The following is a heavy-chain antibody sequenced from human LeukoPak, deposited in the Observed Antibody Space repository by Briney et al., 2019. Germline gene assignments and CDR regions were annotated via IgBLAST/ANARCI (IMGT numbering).Heavy chain of an antibody. CDR3: ATAIAVANDAFDI. CDR1: GGSISSYY. D-gene: IGHD6-19*01. V-gene: IGHV4-59*01. CDR2: INYSAST. J-gene: IGHJ3*02. Sequence: PETLSLTCTVSGGSISSYYWSWIRQPPGKGLEWIGYINYSASTNYNPSLKSRVTISVDTSKNQFSLKLSSVTAADTAVYYCATAIAVANDAFDIWGQGTKVTVSS.